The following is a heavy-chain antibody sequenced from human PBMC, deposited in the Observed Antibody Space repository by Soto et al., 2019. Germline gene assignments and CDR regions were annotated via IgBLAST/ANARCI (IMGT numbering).Heavy chain of an antibody. CDR1: GGSISSSNW. V-gene: IGHV4-4*02. J-gene: IGHJ6*02. CDR2: IYHSGST. CDR3: ARDSLSVGATYYGMDV. Sequence: SETLSLTCAVSGGSISSSNWWSWVRQPPGKGLEWIGEIYHSGSTNYNPSLKSRVTISVDKSKNQFSLKLSSVTAADTAVYYCARDSLSVGATYYGMDVWGQGTTVTVSS. D-gene: IGHD1-26*01.